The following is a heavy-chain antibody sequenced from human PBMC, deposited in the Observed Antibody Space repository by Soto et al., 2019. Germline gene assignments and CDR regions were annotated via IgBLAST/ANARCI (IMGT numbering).Heavy chain of an antibody. V-gene: IGHV3-74*01. D-gene: IGHD1-1*01. CDR3: ARHLTLNGEALDI. CDR1: GLTFSTSR. J-gene: IGHJ3*02. Sequence: LRLSCVASGLTFSTSRMHWVRQAPGKGLVWVSHINSEGTATAYADSVKGRFTVSRDNARNTLFLQLTSLRAEDTAVYYCARHLTLNGEALDIWGQGTMVTVSS. CDR2: INSEGTAT.